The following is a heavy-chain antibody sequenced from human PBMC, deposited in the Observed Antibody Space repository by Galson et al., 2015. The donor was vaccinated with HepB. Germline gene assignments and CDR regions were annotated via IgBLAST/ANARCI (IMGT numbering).Heavy chain of an antibody. CDR2: ISASGDHT. V-gene: IGHV3-23*01. CDR3: SRDDGDGLLGHFYCMDV. Sequence: SLRLSCATSKFTFKNYAMNWVRQAPGKGLEWVSSISASGDHTYYGDSVKGRFTVSRDNSKNTPSLHMNSLGAEDTAVYFCSRDDGDGLLGHFYCMDVWGKGTRSLSP. J-gene: IGHJ6*03. CDR1: KFTFKNYA. D-gene: IGHD4-17*01.